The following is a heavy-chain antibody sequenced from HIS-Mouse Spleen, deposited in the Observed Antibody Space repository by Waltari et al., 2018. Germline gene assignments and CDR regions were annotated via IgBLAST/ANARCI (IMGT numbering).Heavy chain of an antibody. V-gene: IGHV1-2*07. Sequence: QVQLVQSGAEVKKPGASVKVSCKASGYTFTGYYMHWVRQAPGQGLEWRGWINPNSGGTNDAHRFQGRVTMTRDTSISTAYMELSRLRSDDTAVYYCARDPLTGANDAFDIWGQGTMVTVSS. D-gene: IGHD7-27*01. CDR3: ARDPLTGANDAFDI. CDR2: INPNSGGT. J-gene: IGHJ3*02. CDR1: GYTFTGYY.